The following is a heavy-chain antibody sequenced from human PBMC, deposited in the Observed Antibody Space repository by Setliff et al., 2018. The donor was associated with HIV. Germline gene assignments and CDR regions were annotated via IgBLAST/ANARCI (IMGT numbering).Heavy chain of an antibody. CDR2: ISASATYI. CDR3: ARDVSWRVRTYIDY. D-gene: IGHD3-3*01. Sequence: GGSLRLSCAASGFTFSNYSMDWVRQTPGKGLEWVSSISASATYIYYADSVKGRFTISRDNAENSLYLQMNSLTAEDTAVYYCARDVSWRVRTYIDYWGQGALVTVSS. CDR1: GFTFSNYS. J-gene: IGHJ4*02. V-gene: IGHV3-21*01.